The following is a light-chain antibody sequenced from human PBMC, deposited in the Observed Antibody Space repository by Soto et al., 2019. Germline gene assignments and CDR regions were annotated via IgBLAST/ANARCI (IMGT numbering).Light chain of an antibody. CDR1: QSVSSY. J-gene: IGKJ1*01. CDR2: DAS. Sequence: EIVLTQSPATLSLSPGERATLSCRASQSVSSYLAWYQQKPGQAPRLLIYDASSRATGIPARFSGSGSGTDFTLTISSLAPEDFAVYYCQQRSNWWTFGQGTKVEIK. V-gene: IGKV3-11*01. CDR3: QQRSNWWT.